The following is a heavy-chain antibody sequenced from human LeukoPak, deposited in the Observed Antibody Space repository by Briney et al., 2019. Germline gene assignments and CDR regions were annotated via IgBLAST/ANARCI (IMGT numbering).Heavy chain of an antibody. CDR1: DGSISSYY. CDR2: INPSGST. D-gene: IGHD5-24*01. CDR3: ARAGDGYTSDY. V-gene: IGHV4-4*07. Sequence: SETLSLTCTVSDGSISSYYWTWIRQPAGKGLEWIGRINPSGSTNYNPSLKSRVTLSVDTSKNQFSLKLSSVTAADTAVYYCARAGDGYTSDYWGQGTLVTVSS. J-gene: IGHJ4*02.